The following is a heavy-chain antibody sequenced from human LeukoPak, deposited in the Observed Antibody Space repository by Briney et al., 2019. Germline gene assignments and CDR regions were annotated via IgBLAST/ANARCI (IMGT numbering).Heavy chain of an antibody. CDR3: ARHKGGDSSGYYYYGMDV. Sequence: GESLKISRKGSGYSFTSYWIGWVRQMPGKGLEWMGIIYPGDSDTRYSPSFQGQVTISADKSISTAYLQWSSLKASDTAMYYCARHKGGDSSGYYYYGMDVWGQGTTVTVSS. CDR2: IYPGDSDT. V-gene: IGHV5-51*01. CDR1: GYSFTSYW. D-gene: IGHD3-22*01. J-gene: IGHJ6*02.